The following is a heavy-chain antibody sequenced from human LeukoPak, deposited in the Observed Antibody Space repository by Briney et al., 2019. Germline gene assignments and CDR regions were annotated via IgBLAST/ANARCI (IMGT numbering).Heavy chain of an antibody. CDR1: GYNLTNYA. CDR3: ARRAGDFWSGPHNWFDP. Sequence: ASVKVSCKASGYNLTNYAMNWVRQAPGQGLEWMGWINTNTGNPTYAQGFTGRFVFSLDTSVSTAYLQISSLKAEDTAAYYCARRAGDFWSGPHNWFDPWGQGTLVTVSS. CDR2: INTNTGNP. V-gene: IGHV7-4-1*02. J-gene: IGHJ5*02. D-gene: IGHD3-3*01.